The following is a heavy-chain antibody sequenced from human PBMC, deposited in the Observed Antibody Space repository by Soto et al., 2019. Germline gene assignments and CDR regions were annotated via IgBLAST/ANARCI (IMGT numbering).Heavy chain of an antibody. CDR2: ISSSSSYI. V-gene: IGHV3-21*01. Sequence: GGSLRLSCAASGFTFSSYSMNWVRQAPGKGLEWVSSISSSSSYIYYADSVKGRFTISRDNAKNSLYLQMNSLRAEDTAVYYCARVFPCSGGSCYAFDIWGQGTMVTVSS. CDR1: GFTFSSYS. D-gene: IGHD2-15*01. CDR3: ARVFPCSGGSCYAFDI. J-gene: IGHJ3*02.